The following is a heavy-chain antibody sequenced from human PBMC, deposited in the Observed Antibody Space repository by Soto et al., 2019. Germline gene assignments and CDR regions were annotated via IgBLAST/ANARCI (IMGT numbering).Heavy chain of an antibody. V-gene: IGHV1-18*01. CDR3: ARVRSLGSDSDVFDY. CDR1: GYTFTSYG. D-gene: IGHD3-10*01. Sequence: ASVKVSCKASGYTFTSYGISWVRQAPGQGLEWMGWISAYNGNTNYAQKLQGRVTMTTDTSTSTAYMELRSLRSDDTAVYYCARVRSLGSDSDVFDYWGQGTLVTVSS. J-gene: IGHJ4*02. CDR2: ISAYNGNT.